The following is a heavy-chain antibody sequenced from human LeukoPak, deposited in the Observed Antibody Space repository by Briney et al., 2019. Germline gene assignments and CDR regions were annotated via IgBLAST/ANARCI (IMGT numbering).Heavy chain of an antibody. J-gene: IGHJ3*02. CDR1: GCSITGYH. CDR2: INHSGST. D-gene: IGHD2-15*01. CDR3: CSYGLDAFDI. V-gene: IGHV4-34*01. Sequence: PSETLSLTCTVSGCSITGYHWSWIRQPPGKGLEWIGEINHSGSTNYNPSLKSRVTISVDTSKNQFPLKLSSVTAADTAVYYCCSYGLDAFDIWGQGTMVTVSS.